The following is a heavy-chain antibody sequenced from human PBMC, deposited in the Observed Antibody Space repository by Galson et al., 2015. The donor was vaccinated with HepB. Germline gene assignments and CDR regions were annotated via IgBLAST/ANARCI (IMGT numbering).Heavy chain of an antibody. CDR3: ARVVRIVTMIVVAWREIDY. Sequence: TLSLTCTVSGGSISSGGYYWSWIRQHPGKGLEWIGYIYYSGSTYYNPSLKSRVTISVDTSKNQFSLKLSSVTAADTAVYYCARVVRIVTMIVVAWREIDYWGQGTLVTVSS. J-gene: IGHJ4*02. V-gene: IGHV4-31*03. CDR1: GGSISSGGYY. D-gene: IGHD3-22*01. CDR2: IYYSGST.